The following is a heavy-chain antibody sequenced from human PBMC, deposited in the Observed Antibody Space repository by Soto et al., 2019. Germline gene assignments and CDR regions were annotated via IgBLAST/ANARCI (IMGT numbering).Heavy chain of an antibody. CDR1: GFSFSTSGGG. CDR3: ARGLATLPVFAFDV. CDR2: IYWSGDE. J-gene: IGHJ3*01. D-gene: IGHD6-6*01. V-gene: IGHV2-5*01. Sequence: SGPTLVNPTQTLTLTCSFSGFSFSTSGGGVGWVRQPPGKALEWLALIYWSGDEHYRPSLKSRLTITKDTSKNQVVLIMTNMDPVDTATYYCARGLATLPVFAFDVWGQGTTVTVSS.